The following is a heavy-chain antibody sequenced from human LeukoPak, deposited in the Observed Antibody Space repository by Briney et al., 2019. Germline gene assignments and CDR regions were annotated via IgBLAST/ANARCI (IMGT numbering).Heavy chain of an antibody. CDR2: INTNGANT. CDR3: VKGLDYSSSQMDS. CDR1: GFTFSNVW. V-gene: IGHV3-64*05. D-gene: IGHD6-6*01. Sequence: GGSLRLSCAASGFTFSNVWMAWVRQAPGKGLEYVSSINTNGANTYYADSVKGRFTISRDNSRSTVYVQMNSLTPEDTAVYYCVKGLDYSSSQMDSWGQGTLVTVSS. J-gene: IGHJ4*02.